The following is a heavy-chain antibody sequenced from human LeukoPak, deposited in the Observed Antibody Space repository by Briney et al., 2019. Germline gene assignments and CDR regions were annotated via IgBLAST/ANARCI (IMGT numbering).Heavy chain of an antibody. CDR1: GGSISGWL. V-gene: IGHV4-4*07. CDR3: ARYSHDGYSNDKGYFDY. CDR2: IYSSGTT. D-gene: IGHD5-18*01. Sequence: PSETLSLICTVSGGSISGWLWRWLRQPAGKGLEWIGRIYSSGTTNYNPSLKSRVTISVDTSKNQFSLKLSSVTAADTAVYYCARYSHDGYSNDKGYFDYWGQGTLVTVSS. J-gene: IGHJ4*02.